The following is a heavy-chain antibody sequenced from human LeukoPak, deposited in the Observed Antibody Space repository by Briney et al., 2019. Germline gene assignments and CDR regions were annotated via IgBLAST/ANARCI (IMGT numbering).Heavy chain of an antibody. D-gene: IGHD1-26*01. Sequence: GGSLRLSCAASGFTLSNHWMTWVRQVPGRGPEWVANVNRDGSETYYLDSVKGRFTISKDNAKNSLYLQINSLRADDTAIYYCARDSGRFYIDYWGQGTLVTVSS. CDR3: ARDSGRFYIDY. CDR2: VNRDGSET. J-gene: IGHJ4*02. CDR1: GFTLSNHW. V-gene: IGHV3-7*03.